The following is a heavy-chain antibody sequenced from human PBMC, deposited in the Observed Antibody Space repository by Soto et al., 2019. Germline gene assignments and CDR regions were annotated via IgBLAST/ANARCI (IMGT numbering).Heavy chain of an antibody. V-gene: IGHV1-69*12. D-gene: IGHD5-18*01. J-gene: IGHJ4*02. Sequence: QVQLVQSGAEVKKPGSSVKVSCKASGGTFNNYAISWVRQAPGQGLEWMGGIIPILGTATYAQKFQGRVTITADESTSTAYMEVNGLRSEDTAVYYCARDLMERGYSYGDYWGQGTLVTVSS. CDR3: ARDLMERGYSYGDY. CDR1: GGTFNNYA. CDR2: IIPILGTA.